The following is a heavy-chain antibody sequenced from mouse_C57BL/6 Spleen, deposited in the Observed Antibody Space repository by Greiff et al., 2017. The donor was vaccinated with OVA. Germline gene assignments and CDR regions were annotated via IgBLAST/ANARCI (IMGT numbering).Heavy chain of an antibody. V-gene: IGHV3-1*01. CDR3: ARVAGTGAMDY. CDR1: GYSITSGYD. D-gene: IGHD4-1*01. Sequence: EVQLQQSGPGMVKPSQSLSLTCTVTGYSITSGYDWHWIRHFPGNKLEWMGYISYSGSTNYNPSLKSRISITHDTSKNHFFLKLNSVTTEDTATYYCARVAGTGAMDYWGQGTSVTVSS. CDR2: ISYSGST. J-gene: IGHJ4*01.